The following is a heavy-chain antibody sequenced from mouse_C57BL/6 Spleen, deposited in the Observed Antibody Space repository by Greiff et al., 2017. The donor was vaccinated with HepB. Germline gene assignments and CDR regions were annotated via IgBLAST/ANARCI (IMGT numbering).Heavy chain of an antibody. D-gene: IGHD1-1*01. Sequence: DVHLVESGEGLVKPGGSLKLSCAASGFTFSSYAMSWVRQTPEKRLEWVAYISSGGDYIYYADTVKGRFTISRDNARNTLYLQISSLKSEDTAMYYCTRGYYGSSPYYFDYWGQGTTLTVSS. V-gene: IGHV5-9-1*02. CDR3: TRGYYGSSPYYFDY. CDR2: ISSGGDYI. J-gene: IGHJ2*01. CDR1: GFTFSSYA.